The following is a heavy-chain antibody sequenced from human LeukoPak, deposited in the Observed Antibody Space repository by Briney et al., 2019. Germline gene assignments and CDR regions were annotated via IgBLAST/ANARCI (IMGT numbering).Heavy chain of an antibody. J-gene: IGHJ6*02. CDR2: IYYSGST. V-gene: IGHV4-59*01. Sequence: SETLSLTCTVSGGSISSYYWSWIRQPPGKGLEWIGYIYYSGSTNYNPSLKSRVTISVDTSKNKFSLKLSSVTAADTAVYYCATNSYGDYYYGMDVWGQGTTVTVSS. CDR1: GGSISSYY. CDR3: ATNSYGDYYYGMDV. D-gene: IGHD5-18*01.